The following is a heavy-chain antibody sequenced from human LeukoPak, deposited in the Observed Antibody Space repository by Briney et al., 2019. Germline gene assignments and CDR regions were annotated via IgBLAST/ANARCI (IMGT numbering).Heavy chain of an antibody. CDR1: GYTFTGHY. Sequence: ASVKVSCKASGYTFTGHYMHWVRQAPGQGLEWMGWINPNSGGTNYAQKFQGRVTMTRDTSISTAYMELSRLRSDDTAVYYYARGGLNWSGYQTYFDYWGQGTLVTVSS. V-gene: IGHV1-2*02. D-gene: IGHD3-3*01. J-gene: IGHJ4*02. CDR3: ARGGLNWSGYQTYFDY. CDR2: INPNSGGT.